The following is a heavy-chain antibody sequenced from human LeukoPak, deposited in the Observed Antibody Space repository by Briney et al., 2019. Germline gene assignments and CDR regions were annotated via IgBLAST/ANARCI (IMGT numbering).Heavy chain of an antibody. Sequence: GGSLRLSCAASGFTFSSYGMHWVRQAPGKGLEWVAFIRYDGSNKYYADSVKGRFTISRDNSRNTLYLQMNSLRAEDTAVYYCAKGRRPLYSYMDVWGKGTTVTVSS. J-gene: IGHJ6*03. CDR1: GFTFSSYG. V-gene: IGHV3-30*02. CDR3: AKGRRPLYSYMDV. CDR2: IRYDGSNK. D-gene: IGHD6-6*01.